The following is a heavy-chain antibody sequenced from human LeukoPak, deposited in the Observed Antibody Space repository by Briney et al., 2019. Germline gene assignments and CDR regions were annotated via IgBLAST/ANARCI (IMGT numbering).Heavy chain of an antibody. Sequence: SETLSLTCTVSGGSVSSGSYYWSWIRQPPGKGLEWIGYIYYSGSTNYNPSLKSRVTISVDTSKNQFSLKLSSVTAADTAVYYCAREGDYVDYWGQGTLVTVSS. J-gene: IGHJ4*02. CDR2: IYYSGST. V-gene: IGHV4-61*01. CDR1: GGSVSSGSYY. CDR3: AREGDYVDY.